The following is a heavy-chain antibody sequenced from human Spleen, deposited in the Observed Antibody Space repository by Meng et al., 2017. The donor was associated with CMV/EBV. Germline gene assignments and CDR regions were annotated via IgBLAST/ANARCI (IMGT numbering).Heavy chain of an antibody. Sequence: SVKVSCKASGGTFSSYAISWVRQAPGQGLEWMGGIIPILGIANYAQKFQGRVTITADKSTSTAYMELSSLRSEDTAVYYCARDLEGVVVVPAGFFDYWGQGTLVTVSS. D-gene: IGHD2-2*01. CDR3: ARDLEGVVVVPAGFFDY. CDR2: IIPILGIA. V-gene: IGHV1-69*10. J-gene: IGHJ4*02. CDR1: GGTFSSYA.